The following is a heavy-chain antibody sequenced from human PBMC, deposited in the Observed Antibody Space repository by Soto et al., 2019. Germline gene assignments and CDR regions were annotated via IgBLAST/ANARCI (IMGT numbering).Heavy chain of an antibody. CDR2: ISSGSSYI. CDR1: GFTFSSYI. Sequence: DVQLVESGGGLVKPGGSLRLSCAASGFTFSSYIMTWVRQAPGKGLEWVSSISSGSSYIFYADSVKGRFTVSRDDAKNSFYLQMNSLSADDTAVYYCARGSTTTTFWGQGTLVTVSS. D-gene: IGHD4-17*01. V-gene: IGHV3-21*01. CDR3: ARGSTTTTF. J-gene: IGHJ4*02.